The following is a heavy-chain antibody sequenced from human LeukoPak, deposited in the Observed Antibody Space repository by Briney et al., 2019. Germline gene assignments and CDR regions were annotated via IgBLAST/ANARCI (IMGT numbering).Heavy chain of an antibody. CDR2: IRFDGSNN. J-gene: IGHJ6*03. D-gene: IGHD3-22*01. V-gene: IGHV3-30*02. CDR3: AKDGGGYYPYYYYYMDV. CDR1: GFTVSTNY. Sequence: GGSLRLSCAASGFTVSTNYMSWVRQAPGKGLEWVAFIRFDGSNNYYADSVKGRFTISRDNSKNTLYLQMNSLRAEDTAVYYCAKDGGGYYPYYYYYMDVWGKGTTVTISS.